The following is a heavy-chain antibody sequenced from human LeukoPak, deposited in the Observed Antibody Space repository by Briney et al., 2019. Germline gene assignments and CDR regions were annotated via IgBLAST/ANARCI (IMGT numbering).Heavy chain of an antibody. CDR3: ARMRDYSPRRDYFDS. CDR2: ISAYNGNT. Sequence: ASVTVSFKASGYTFTSYCSSWVRQAPGHGLEWMGWISAYNGNTNYAQKLQGRVTMTTDTSTSTAYMELRSLRSDDTAVYYCARMRDYSPRRDYFDSWGQGTLVTVSS. D-gene: IGHD4-11*01. V-gene: IGHV1-18*01. CDR1: GYTFTSYC. J-gene: IGHJ4*02.